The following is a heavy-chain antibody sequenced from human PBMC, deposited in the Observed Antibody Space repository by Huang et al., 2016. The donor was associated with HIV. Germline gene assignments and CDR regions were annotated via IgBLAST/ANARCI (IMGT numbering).Heavy chain of an antibody. V-gene: IGHV3-49*03. CDR2: ISNKGHGGTT. J-gene: IGHJ4*02. CDR3: STVGGGIDYIGYTSAYYATGGY. CDR1: GFPFGAYG. D-gene: IGHD6-19*01. Sequence: EVQLVESGGTLIQPGRSLRLSCTASGFPFGAYGMMWFRQAPGKGREWVGLISNKGHGGTTEYAASVKGRFIVSRDDSKNIAYLRMSSLKTEDTAVYYCSTVGGGIDYIGYTSAYYATGGYWGQGTLVTVSS.